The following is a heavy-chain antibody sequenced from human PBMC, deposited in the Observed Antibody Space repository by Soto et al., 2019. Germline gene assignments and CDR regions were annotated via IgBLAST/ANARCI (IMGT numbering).Heavy chain of an antibody. CDR2: ISYDGSNK. CDR3: AKGGHLGSGNYYNPYYFDY. Sequence: QVQLVESGGGVVQPGRSLRLSCAASGFTFSSYGMHWVRQAPGKGLEWVALISYDGSNKYYADSVKGRFTISRDNSKNTLYLQMNSLRPEDKAVYYCAKGGHLGSGNYYNPYYFDYWGQGTLVTVSS. J-gene: IGHJ4*02. CDR1: GFTFSSYG. V-gene: IGHV3-30*18. D-gene: IGHD3-10*01.